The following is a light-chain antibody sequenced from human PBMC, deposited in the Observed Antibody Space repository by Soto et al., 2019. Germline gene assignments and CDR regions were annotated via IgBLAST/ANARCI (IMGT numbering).Light chain of an antibody. J-gene: IGKJ4*01. CDR2: GAS. CDR3: QQYGSSPPLT. V-gene: IGKV3-20*01. Sequence: EIVLTQSPGTLSLSPGERATLSCRASQSVSSTYLAWYQLKPGQAPRLLIYGASSKATGIPHRFSGSGSGTDFTLTISRLEPEDFAVYYCQQYGSSPPLTFGGGTKVEI. CDR1: QSVSSTY.